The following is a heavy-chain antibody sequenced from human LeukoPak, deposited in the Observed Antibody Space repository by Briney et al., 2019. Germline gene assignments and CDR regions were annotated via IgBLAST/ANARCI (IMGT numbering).Heavy chain of an antibody. D-gene: IGHD3-10*01. V-gene: IGHV3-7*03. CDR3: ARDYGWSFAN. Sequence: PGGSLRLSCTSSGFIFSSHWMNWARQAPGKGPEWVANMKYDGSEQYYVDSVKGRFSISRDNTKNLLYLQMNSLRVEDTAVYYCARDYGWSFANWGQGTLVTVSS. J-gene: IGHJ4*02. CDR2: MKYDGSEQ. CDR1: GFIFSSHW.